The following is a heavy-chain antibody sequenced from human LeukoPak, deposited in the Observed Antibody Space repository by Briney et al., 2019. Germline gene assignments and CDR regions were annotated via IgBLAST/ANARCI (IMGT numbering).Heavy chain of an antibody. CDR1: GYTFTSYG. D-gene: IGHD3-16*01. CDR2: ISAYNGNT. CDR3: ARDMGVRTTYHGMDV. V-gene: IGHV1-18*01. Sequence: GASVKVSCKASGYTFTSYGISWVRQAPGQGLEWMGWISAYNGNTNYAQKLQGRVTMTTDTSTSTAYMELRSLRSDDTPVYYCARDMGVRTTYHGMDVWGQGTTVTVSS. J-gene: IGHJ6*02.